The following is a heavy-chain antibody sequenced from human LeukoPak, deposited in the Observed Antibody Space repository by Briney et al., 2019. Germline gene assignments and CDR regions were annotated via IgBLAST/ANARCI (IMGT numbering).Heavy chain of an antibody. Sequence: GGSLRLSCAASGFTFSSYAMHWVRQAPGKGLEWVAVISYDGGNKYYVDSVKGRFTISRDNSRNTLYLQMNSLRTEDTAVYYCARDFDYYDSSGYYRHFDYWGQGTLVTVSS. CDR3: ARDFDYYDSSGYYRHFDY. D-gene: IGHD3-22*01. CDR1: GFTFSSYA. J-gene: IGHJ4*02. V-gene: IGHV3-30-3*01. CDR2: ISYDGGNK.